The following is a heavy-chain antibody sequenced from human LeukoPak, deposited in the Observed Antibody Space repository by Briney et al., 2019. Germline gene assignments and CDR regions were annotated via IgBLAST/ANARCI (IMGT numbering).Heavy chain of an antibody. D-gene: IGHD2-21*01. V-gene: IGHV4-34*01. J-gene: IGHJ4*02. CDR2: INHSGST. CDR3: ARAVVVIAYDF. CDR1: GGSFSGYY. Sequence: PSETLSLTCAVYGGSFSGYYWSWIRQPPGKGLEWIGEINHSGSTNYNPSLKSRVTISVDTSKNQFSLKLSSVTAADTAVYYCARAVVVIAYDFWGQGTLVTVSS.